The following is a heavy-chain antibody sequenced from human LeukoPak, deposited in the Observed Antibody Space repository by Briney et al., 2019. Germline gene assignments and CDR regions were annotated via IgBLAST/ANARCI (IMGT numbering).Heavy chain of an antibody. CDR3: ARDKTYYDFWSGQPRQGGWFDP. J-gene: IGHJ5*02. D-gene: IGHD3-3*01. CDR2: IIPIFGTA. CDR1: GGTFSSYA. Sequence: ASVKVSCKASGGTFSSYAISWVRQAPGQGLEWMGGIIPIFGTANYAQKFQGRVTITADESTSAAYMELSSLRSEDTAVYYCARDKTYYDFWSGQPRQGGWFDPWGQGTLVTVSS. V-gene: IGHV1-69*13.